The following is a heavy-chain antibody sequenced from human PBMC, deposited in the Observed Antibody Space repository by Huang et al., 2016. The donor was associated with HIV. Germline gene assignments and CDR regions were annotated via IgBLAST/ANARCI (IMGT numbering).Heavy chain of an antibody. Sequence: QVQLVQSGAEVKKPGTSVKVSCKTSGYTFSSHALHWLRQAPGQRPEWMGWINGGNGDTKYSQKFQGRATITSDTSANIGYMELNSLLSEDTAVYYCARDPLDIRRHFDFWGQGSLVTVSS. CDR2: INGGNGDT. CDR3: ARDPLDIRRHFDF. D-gene: IGHD3-3*01. V-gene: IGHV1-3*01. CDR1: GYTFSSHA. J-gene: IGHJ4*02.